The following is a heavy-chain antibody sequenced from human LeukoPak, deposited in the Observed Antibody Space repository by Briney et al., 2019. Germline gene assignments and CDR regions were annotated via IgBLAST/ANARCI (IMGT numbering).Heavy chain of an antibody. Sequence: GGSLRLSCVASGFAFNTYTMNWVRQAPGKGLQWVSSIRSDSNYISYADSLKGRFTISRDNAKNSLYLQVSSLRVDDTAVYYCAREPTFGTKCADLWGQGTLVTVSS. CDR1: GFAFNTYT. CDR3: AREPTFGTKCADL. CDR2: IRSDSNYI. D-gene: IGHD3-16*01. J-gene: IGHJ5*02. V-gene: IGHV3-21*01.